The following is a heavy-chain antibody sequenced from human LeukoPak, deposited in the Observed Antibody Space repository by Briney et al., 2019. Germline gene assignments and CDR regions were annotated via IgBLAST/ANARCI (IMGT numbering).Heavy chain of an antibody. CDR3: VRRPYGLIRGIGGPTGLWFDT. Sequence: SETLSLTCTVSGGSISSGSYYCSWIRQSPGKGLEWIGEINGGGRTDYNPSLKRRVTMSVDTSKNQFSLKLTSVTAADTAMYYSVRRPYGLIRGIGGPTGLWFDTWGQGTPVSVSS. CDR1: GGSISSGSYY. J-gene: IGHJ5*02. D-gene: IGHD3-10*01. CDR2: INGGGRT. V-gene: IGHV4-39*01.